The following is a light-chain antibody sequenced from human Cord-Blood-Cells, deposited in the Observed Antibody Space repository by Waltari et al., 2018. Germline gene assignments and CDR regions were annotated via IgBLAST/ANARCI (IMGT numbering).Light chain of an antibody. CDR3: MQALQTPYT. V-gene: IGKV2-28*01. Sequence: DIVMTQSPLSLPVTPGEPASISCRSSQSLLHSNGYNYLDWYLQKPGQSPQPLIYLGSNRASGVPDRFSGSGSGTDFTLNISRVEAEDVGVYYCMQALQTPYTFGQGTKLEIK. CDR2: LGS. J-gene: IGKJ2*01. CDR1: QSLLHSNGYNY.